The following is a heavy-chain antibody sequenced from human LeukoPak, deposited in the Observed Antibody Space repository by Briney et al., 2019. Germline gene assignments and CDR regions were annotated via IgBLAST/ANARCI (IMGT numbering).Heavy chain of an antibody. J-gene: IGHJ4*02. V-gene: IGHV1-46*01. CDR1: GYTLTSYY. CDR3: ARAYTYGLGY. CDR2: INPSNSYT. D-gene: IGHD5-18*01. Sequence: ASVKVSFKASGYTLTSYYMHWVRQAPGQGPEWMGTINPSNSYTNYAQKFQGRVTMTRDTSTSTVYMELSSLRSEDTAVYYCARAYTYGLGYWGQGIPVTVSS.